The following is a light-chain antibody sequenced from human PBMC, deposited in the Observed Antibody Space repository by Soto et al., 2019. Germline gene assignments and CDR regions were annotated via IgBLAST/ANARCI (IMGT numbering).Light chain of an antibody. CDR3: CSYAGSSTDVV. CDR2: EGS. V-gene: IGLV2-23*01. Sequence: QSALTQPASVSGSPGQSITISCTGTSSDVGSYNLVSWYQQHPGKAPKLMIYEGSKRPSGVSNRFSGSKSGNTASLTISGLQAEDEADDYCCSYAGSSTDVVFGGGTQLTVL. J-gene: IGLJ2*01. CDR1: SSDVGSYNL.